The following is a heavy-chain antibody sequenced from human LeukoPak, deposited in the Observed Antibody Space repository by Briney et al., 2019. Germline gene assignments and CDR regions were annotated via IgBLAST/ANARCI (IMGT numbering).Heavy chain of an antibody. CDR2: ISWNSGSI. J-gene: IGHJ4*02. V-gene: IGHV3-9*01. CDR3: AKATDYGDYVFFGY. D-gene: IGHD4-17*01. Sequence: GRSLRLSCSASGFTFDDYAMHWVRQAPGKGLEWVSGISWNSGSIGYADSVKGRFTISRDNAKNSLYLQMNSLRAEDTALYYCAKATDYGDYVFFGYWGQGTLVTVSS. CDR1: GFTFDDYA.